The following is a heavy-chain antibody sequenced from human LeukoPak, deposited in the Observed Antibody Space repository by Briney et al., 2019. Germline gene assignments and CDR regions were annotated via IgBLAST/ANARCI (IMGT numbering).Heavy chain of an antibody. CDR1: GFTFSSYG. D-gene: IGHD5-12*01. CDR2: ISYDGSNK. Sequence: GRSLRLSCAASGFTFSSYGMHWVRQAPGKGLEWVAVISYDGSNKYYAGSVKGRFTISRDNSKNTLYLQMNSLRAGDTAVYYCARATKAFDYWGQGTLVTVSS. J-gene: IGHJ4*02. CDR3: ARATKAFDY. V-gene: IGHV3-30*03.